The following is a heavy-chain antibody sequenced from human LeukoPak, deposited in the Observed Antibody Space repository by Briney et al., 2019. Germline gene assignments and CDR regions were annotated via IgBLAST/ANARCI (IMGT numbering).Heavy chain of an antibody. Sequence: LSLTCTVSGGSVSSGSYYWSWVRQAPGKGLEWVAVISYDGSNKYYADSVKGRFTISRDNSKNTLYLQMNSLRAEDTAVYYCARDHINSSGWSPFHSWYYYYYYGMDVWGQGTTVTVSS. D-gene: IGHD6-19*01. V-gene: IGHV3-30-3*01. J-gene: IGHJ6*02. CDR1: GGSVSSGSYY. CDR2: ISYDGSNK. CDR3: ARDHINSSGWSPFHSWYYYYYYGMDV.